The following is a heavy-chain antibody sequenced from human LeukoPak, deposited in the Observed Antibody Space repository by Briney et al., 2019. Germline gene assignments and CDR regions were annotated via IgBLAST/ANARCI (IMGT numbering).Heavy chain of an antibody. D-gene: IGHD2-2*01. CDR1: GFTFSSYA. V-gene: IGHV3-30*04. Sequence: GGSLRLSCAASGFTFSSYAMHWVRQAPGKGLEWVAVISYDGSNKYYADSVKGRFTISRDNSKNTLYLHMNSLRAEDTAVYYCARDLTGVPAAIRDYYYGMDVWGQGSTVTVSS. CDR2: ISYDGSNK. J-gene: IGHJ6*02. CDR3: ARDLTGVPAAIRDYYYGMDV.